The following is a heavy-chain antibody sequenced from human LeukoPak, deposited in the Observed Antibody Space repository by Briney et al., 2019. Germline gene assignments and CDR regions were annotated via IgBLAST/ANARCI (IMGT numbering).Heavy chain of an antibody. Sequence: GGSLRLSCAASGFTFSSYAMNWVRQAPGKGLEWVSANSGSGGSTHYADSVKGRFTISRDDSKNTLYLQMNSLRAEDTAVYYCAKGYSSGWYFFDNWGQGILVTVSS. CDR3: AKGYSSGWYFFDN. J-gene: IGHJ4*02. V-gene: IGHV3-23*01. CDR1: GFTFSSYA. D-gene: IGHD6-19*01. CDR2: NSGSGGST.